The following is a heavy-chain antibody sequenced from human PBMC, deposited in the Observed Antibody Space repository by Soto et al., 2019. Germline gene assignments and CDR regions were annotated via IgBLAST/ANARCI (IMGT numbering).Heavy chain of an antibody. J-gene: IGHJ4*02. D-gene: IGHD5-12*01. Sequence: GGSLRLSCAASGFTFSNAWMNWVRQAPGKGLEWVGLIKSKTDGGTIDYPAPVKGRFIISRDDSRNTLYLQMNSLKTEDKAVYYCTTAHPRGPDYWGQGALVTVSS. CDR2: IKSKTDGGTI. V-gene: IGHV3-15*01. CDR1: GFTFSNAW. CDR3: TTAHPRGPDY.